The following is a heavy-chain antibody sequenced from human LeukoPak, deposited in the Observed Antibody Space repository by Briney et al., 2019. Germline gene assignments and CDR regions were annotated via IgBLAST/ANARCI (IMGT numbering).Heavy chain of an antibody. Sequence: PGGSLRLSCAASGFTVSSNYMSWVRQAPGKGLEWVSVIYSGGSTYYADSVKGRFTISRDNTKNTLYLPMNSLRAEDTAVYYCAREYDSSGYYYVLARYFDLWGRGTLVTVSS. CDR3: AREYDSSGYYYVLARYFDL. CDR2: IYSGGST. CDR1: GFTVSSNY. D-gene: IGHD3-22*01. J-gene: IGHJ2*01. V-gene: IGHV3-53*01.